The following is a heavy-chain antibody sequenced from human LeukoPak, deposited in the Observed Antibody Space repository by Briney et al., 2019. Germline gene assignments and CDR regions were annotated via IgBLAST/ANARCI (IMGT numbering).Heavy chain of an antibody. CDR3: ARGPSWRRYCSGGSCYANWFDP. V-gene: IGHV4-34*01. Sequence: SETLSLTCAVYGGSFSGYYWSWIRQPPGKGLEWIGEINHSGSTNYNPSLKSRVTISVDTSKNQFSLKLSSVTAADTAVYYCARGPSWRRYCSGGSCYANWFDPWGQGTLVTVSS. D-gene: IGHD2-15*01. J-gene: IGHJ5*02. CDR2: INHSGST. CDR1: GGSFSGYY.